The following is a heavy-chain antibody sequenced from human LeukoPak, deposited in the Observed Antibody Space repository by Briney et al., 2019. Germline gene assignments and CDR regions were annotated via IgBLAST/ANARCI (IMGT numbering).Heavy chain of an antibody. D-gene: IGHD3-3*01. CDR1: GFTFSSYA. J-gene: IGHJ4*02. CDR2: ISGSGGST. CDR3: ARDRGDFWSGYRYFDY. V-gene: IGHV3-23*01. Sequence: GGSLRLSCAASGFTFSSYAMSWVRQAPGKGLEWVSAISGSGGSTYYADSVKGRFTISRDNAKNSLYLQMNSLRAEDTAVYYCARDRGDFWSGYRYFDYWGQGTLVTVSS.